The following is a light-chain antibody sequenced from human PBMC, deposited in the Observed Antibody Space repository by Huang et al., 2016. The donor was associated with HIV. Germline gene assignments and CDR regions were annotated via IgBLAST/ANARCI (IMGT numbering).Light chain of an antibody. CDR2: AAS. CDR3: QQRFSTTIT. CDR1: QNVNTY. Sequence: DIQMTQSPPSLSASVGDSVTIACRASQNVNTYVNWYQQKPGQAPRHLIFAASRLRSGVPSRFSGSGSGTEFTLTISSLQLEDFATYYCQQRFSTTITFGQGTRLDIK. J-gene: IGKJ5*01. V-gene: IGKV1-39*01.